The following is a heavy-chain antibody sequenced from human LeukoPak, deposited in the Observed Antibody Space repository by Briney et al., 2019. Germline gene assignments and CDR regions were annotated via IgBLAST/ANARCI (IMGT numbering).Heavy chain of an antibody. J-gene: IGHJ4*02. V-gene: IGHV3-30-3*02. CDR3: ARSYVRGWYEVGGIDY. Sequence: GGSLRLSCAASGFTFNTYAMHWVRQAPGKGLEWVAVISYDGSNKYYADSVKGRFTISRDNSKNTLYLQMNSLRAEDTAVYYCARSYVRGWYEVGGIDYWGQGTLVTVSS. CDR1: GFTFNTYA. D-gene: IGHD6-19*01. CDR2: ISYDGSNK.